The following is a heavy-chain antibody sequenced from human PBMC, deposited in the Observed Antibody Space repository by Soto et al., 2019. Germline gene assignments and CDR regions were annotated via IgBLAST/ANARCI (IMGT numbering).Heavy chain of an antibody. Sequence: QVQLVQSGAEVKKPGASVKVSCKASGYTFTSYAMHWVRQAPGQRLEWMGWINAGNGNTKYSQKFQGRVTITRDTSASTAYMELSSLRSEDTAVYYWASSSPPLVGYYYYYGMDVWGQGTTVTVSS. D-gene: IGHD1-26*01. V-gene: IGHV1-3*01. CDR3: ASSSPPLVGYYYYYGMDV. CDR2: INAGNGNT. J-gene: IGHJ6*02. CDR1: GYTFTSYA.